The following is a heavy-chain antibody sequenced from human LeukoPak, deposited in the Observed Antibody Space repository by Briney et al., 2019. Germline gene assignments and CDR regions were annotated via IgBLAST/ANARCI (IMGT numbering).Heavy chain of an antibody. Sequence: GGSLRLSCAASGFTFSSYAMSWVRQAPGKGLEWASAISGSGGSTYYADSVKGRFTISRDNSKNTLYLQMNSLKTEDTAVYYCTTGYSNYLRYYYYFYMDVWGKGTTVTASS. CDR1: GFTFSSYA. V-gene: IGHV3-23*01. CDR3: TTGYSNYLRYYYYFYMDV. D-gene: IGHD4-11*01. CDR2: ISGSGGST. J-gene: IGHJ6*03.